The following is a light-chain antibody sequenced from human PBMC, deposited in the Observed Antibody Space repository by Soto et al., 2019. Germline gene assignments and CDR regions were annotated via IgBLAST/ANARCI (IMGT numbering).Light chain of an antibody. CDR2: GAS. Sequence: DIVLTQSPGTLSLSPGERVTLSCRASQSVSSTYLAWYQQKPGQAPRLLIYGASSRATGIPDRFSGSGSETDFTLTISRLEPEDFAVYYCQQYNNWPTFGQGTKVEIK. V-gene: IGKV3-20*01. CDR1: QSVSSTY. CDR3: QQYNNWPT. J-gene: IGKJ1*01.